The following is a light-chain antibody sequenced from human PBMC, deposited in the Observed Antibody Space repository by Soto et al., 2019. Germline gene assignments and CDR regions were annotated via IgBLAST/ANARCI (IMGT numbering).Light chain of an antibody. V-gene: IGLV2-14*01. CDR1: NDDVGGYNF. J-gene: IGLJ3*02. CDR2: EVS. Sequence: QSVLTQPASVSGSPGQSITISCTGTNDDVGGYNFVSWFQQHPGKAPKLIISEVSNRPSGVSNRFSGSKSGNTASLTISGLHAGDEADYYCNSYTTSSTWVFGGGTKLTVL. CDR3: NSYTTSSTWV.